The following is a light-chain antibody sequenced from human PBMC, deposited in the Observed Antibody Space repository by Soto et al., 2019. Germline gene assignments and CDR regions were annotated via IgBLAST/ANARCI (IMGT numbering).Light chain of an antibody. CDR3: QQGKTFPFT. CDR2: TVS. CDR1: HGVSGW. Sequence: IQMTQSPSSVSASVGDTVTLSCQTSHGVSGWLAWYQQKPGKAPTLLIYTVSNLQSGVPSRFSGSGSGTDFSLTITNLQPEDFVTYFCQQGKTFPFTFGPGTKV. J-gene: IGKJ3*01. V-gene: IGKV1-12*01.